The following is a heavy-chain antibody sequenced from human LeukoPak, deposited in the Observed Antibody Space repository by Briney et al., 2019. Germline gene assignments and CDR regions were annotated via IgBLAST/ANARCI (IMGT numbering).Heavy chain of an antibody. J-gene: IGHJ5*02. D-gene: IGHD6-13*01. CDR3: ARARQQLLNWFDP. CDR2: IIPIFGTA. V-gene: IGHV1-69*13. Sequence: GASVKVSCKASGGTFSSYAISWVRQAPGQGLEWMGGIIPIFGTANYAQKFQGRVTITADESTSTAYMELSSLRSEDTAVYYCARARQQLLNWFDPWGQGTLVTVSS. CDR1: GGTFSSYA.